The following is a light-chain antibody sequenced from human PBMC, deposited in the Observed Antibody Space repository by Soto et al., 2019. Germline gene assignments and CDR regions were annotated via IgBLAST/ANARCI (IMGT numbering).Light chain of an antibody. CDR2: ATS. J-gene: IGKJ3*01. CDR1: QSVSSIY. CDR3: QQYGTSPFA. V-gene: IGKV3-20*01. Sequence: IVLTQSPGTLSLSPGERATLSCRASQSVSSIYLAWYQQKPGQAPRLLIYATSRRATGIPDRFSGSGSGTDFTLTITRLEPEDFAVYYCQQYGTSPFAFGPGTKVDIK.